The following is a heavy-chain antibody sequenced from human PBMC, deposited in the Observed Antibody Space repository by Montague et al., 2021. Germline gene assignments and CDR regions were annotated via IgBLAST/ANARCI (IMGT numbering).Heavy chain of an antibody. J-gene: IGHJ4*03. D-gene: IGHD2-21*02. CDR3: ARGKDQVVCSDDCYVALDV. V-gene: IGHV3-7*01. CDR1: GFTFRNFW. CDR2: IKHDGSAT. Sequence: SLRLSCAASGFTFRNFWVSWVRQAPGKGLEWVANIKHDGSATYYVDSVKGRFTISRDNAKNTLYLQMNSLRAEDTAVYYCARGKDQVVCSDDCYVALDVWGQGTLVTVSS.